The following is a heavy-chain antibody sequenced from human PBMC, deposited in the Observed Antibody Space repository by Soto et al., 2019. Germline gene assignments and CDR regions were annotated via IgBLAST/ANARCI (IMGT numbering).Heavy chain of an antibody. V-gene: IGHV1-18*01. Sequence: GASVKVSCKASGYTFSTSGMSWLRQAPGQGLEWMGWISTYNGDTNDAPKFQDRVTMTSDTSTSTVYMELRSLRSDDTAVYYCARLTTVFAFDIWGQGTMVTVSS. CDR2: ISTYNGDT. J-gene: IGHJ3*02. CDR3: ARLTTVFAFDI. D-gene: IGHD4-17*01. CDR1: GYTFSTSG.